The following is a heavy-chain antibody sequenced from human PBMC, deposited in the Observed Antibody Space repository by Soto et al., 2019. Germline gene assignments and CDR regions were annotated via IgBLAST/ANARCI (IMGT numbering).Heavy chain of an antibody. CDR2: IIPIFGTA. V-gene: IGHV1-69*01. J-gene: IGHJ4*02. CDR1: GGTFSSYA. D-gene: IGHD1-26*01. CDR3: ARDFMAPEPSGSYGDY. Sequence: QVQLVQSGAEVKKPGSSVKVSCKASGGTFSSYAISWVRQAPGQGLEWVGGIIPIFGTANYAQKFQGRVTITADESTSTAYMELSSLRSEDTAVYYCARDFMAPEPSGSYGDYWGQGTLVTVSS.